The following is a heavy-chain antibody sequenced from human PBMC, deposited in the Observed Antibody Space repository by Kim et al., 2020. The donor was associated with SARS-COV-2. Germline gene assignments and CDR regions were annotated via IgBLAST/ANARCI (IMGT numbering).Heavy chain of an antibody. D-gene: IGHD3-3*01. CDR3: ARDPRFWSGYYSPYYFDY. J-gene: IGHJ4*02. Sequence: QGRVTMTRDTSTSTDYMELSSLRSEDTAVYYCARDPRFWSGYYSPYYFDYWGQGTLVTVSS. V-gene: IGHV1-46*01.